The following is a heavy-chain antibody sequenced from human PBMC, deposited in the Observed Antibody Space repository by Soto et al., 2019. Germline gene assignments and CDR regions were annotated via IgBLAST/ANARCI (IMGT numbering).Heavy chain of an antibody. J-gene: IGHJ6*02. CDR1: GGTFSSYA. D-gene: IGHD4-17*01. Sequence: SVKVSCKASGGTFSSYAISWVRQAPGQGLEWMGGIIPIFGTANYAQKFQGRVTITADESTSTAYMELSSLRSEDTAVYYCARDNMTTDSWYYYGMDVWGQGTTVTVSS. V-gene: IGHV1-69*13. CDR3: ARDNMTTDSWYYYGMDV. CDR2: IIPIFGTA.